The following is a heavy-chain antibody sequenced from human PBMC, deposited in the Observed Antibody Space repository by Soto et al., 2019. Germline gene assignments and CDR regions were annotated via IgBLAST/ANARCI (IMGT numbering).Heavy chain of an antibody. D-gene: IGHD6-19*01. V-gene: IGHV1-69*13. CDR3: ARKSIAVAGYYYYYYGMDV. Sequence: SVKVSCKASGCTFSSYASSWVRQAPGQGLEWMGGIIPIFGTANYAQKFQGRVTITADESTSTAYMELSSLRSEDTAVYYCARKSIAVAGYYYYYYGMDVWGQGTTVTVSS. CDR2: IIPIFGTA. CDR1: GCTFSSYA. J-gene: IGHJ6*02.